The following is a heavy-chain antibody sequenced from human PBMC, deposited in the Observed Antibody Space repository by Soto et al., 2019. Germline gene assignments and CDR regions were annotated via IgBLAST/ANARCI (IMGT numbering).Heavy chain of an antibody. V-gene: IGHV4-30-2*01. CDR1: GGSISSGGYS. CDR2: IYHSGST. D-gene: IGHD3-22*01. CDR3: AGVRSPSYDSGGYFPPWQGEQFGY. J-gene: IGHJ4*02. Sequence: QLQLQESGSGLVKPSQTLSLTCAVSGGSISSGGYSWSWIRQPPGKGLEWIGYIYHSGSTYYNPSIKGRFDIAVDTTKIQFTLKLSSVTAADAAMYYCAGVRSPSYDSGGYFPPWQGEQFGYLGQGTPDTVSS.